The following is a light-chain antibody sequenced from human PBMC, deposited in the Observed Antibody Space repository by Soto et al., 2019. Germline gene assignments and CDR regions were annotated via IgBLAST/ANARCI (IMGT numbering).Light chain of an antibody. J-gene: IGKJ2*01. CDR3: QQYVSSPPYT. Sequence: EIVLTQSPGTLSLSPGERATLSCRASQSVSSNYLAWHQQKPGQAPRLLIFGASSRATGIPDRFSGSGSGTDFTLSISRLEPEDFAVYYCQQYVSSPPYTFGRGTKVDIK. CDR1: QSVSSNY. V-gene: IGKV3-20*01. CDR2: GAS.